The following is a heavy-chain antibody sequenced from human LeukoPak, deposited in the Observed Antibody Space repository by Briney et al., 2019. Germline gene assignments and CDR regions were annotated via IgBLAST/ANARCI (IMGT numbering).Heavy chain of an antibody. CDR2: ISYDGSNK. J-gene: IGHJ5*02. D-gene: IGHD3-3*01. V-gene: IGHV3-30*19. CDR3: AREPADFGDNWFDP. CDR1: GFTFSSYG. Sequence: GGSLRLSCAASGFTFSSYGMHWVRQAPGKGLEWVAVISYDGSNKYYADSVKGLFTISRDNSKNTLYLQMNSLRAEDTAVYYCAREPADFGDNWFDPWGQGSLVTVSS.